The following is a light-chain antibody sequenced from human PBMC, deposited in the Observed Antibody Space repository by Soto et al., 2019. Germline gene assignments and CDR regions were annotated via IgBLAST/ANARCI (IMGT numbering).Light chain of an antibody. Sequence: DIQMTQSPSTLSASVGARVTITCRASQSISGWLAWYQQKPGKAPKLLIYKASSLESGVPSRFSGSGSGTEFTLTISSLQPDDSATYYCHQYDSYWTFGQGTKVDIK. V-gene: IGKV1-5*03. J-gene: IGKJ1*01. CDR2: KAS. CDR3: HQYDSYWT. CDR1: QSISGW.